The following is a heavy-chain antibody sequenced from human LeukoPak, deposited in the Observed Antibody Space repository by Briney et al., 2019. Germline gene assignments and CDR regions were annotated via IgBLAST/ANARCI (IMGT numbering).Heavy chain of an antibody. CDR3: TRHLDGIAAYDY. V-gene: IGHV3-73*01. J-gene: IGHJ4*02. D-gene: IGHD6-13*01. Sequence: GGSLRLSCAASGFTFSGCAVHWVRQAPGKGLEWVGRIGSKAFNYATVYAASVEGRFTISRDDSKHTAFLQMNSLKTEDTAVYYCTRHLDGIAAYDYWGQGSLVTVSS. CDR2: IGSKAFNYAT. CDR1: GFTFSGCA.